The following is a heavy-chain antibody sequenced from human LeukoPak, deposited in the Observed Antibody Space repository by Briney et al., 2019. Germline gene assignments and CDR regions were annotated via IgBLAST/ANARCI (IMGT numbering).Heavy chain of an antibody. D-gene: IGHD4-17*01. Sequence: PGGSLRLSCAASGFTFSSYAMSWVRQAPGKGLEWVSAISGSGGSTYYADSVKGRFTISRDNSKNTLYLQMNSLRAEDTAVYYCARKSPDYGDYDTHYFDYWGQGTLVTVSS. CDR3: ARKSPDYGDYDTHYFDY. V-gene: IGHV3-23*01. J-gene: IGHJ4*02. CDR1: GFTFSSYA. CDR2: ISGSGGST.